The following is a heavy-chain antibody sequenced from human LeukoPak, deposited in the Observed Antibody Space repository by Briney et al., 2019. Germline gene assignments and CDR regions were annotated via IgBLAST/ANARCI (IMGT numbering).Heavy chain of an antibody. Sequence: GGSLRLSCAASGFTLSIYAMHWVRQAPGKGLEWVAVISYDGSNKYYADSVKGRFTISRDDSKNTLYPQMNSLRAEDTAVYYCAKESSRGYGMDVWGQKTTVTVSS. D-gene: IGHD6-13*01. CDR2: ISYDGSNK. CDR3: AKESSRGYGMDV. CDR1: GFTLSIYA. J-gene: IGHJ6*02. V-gene: IGHV3-30-3*01.